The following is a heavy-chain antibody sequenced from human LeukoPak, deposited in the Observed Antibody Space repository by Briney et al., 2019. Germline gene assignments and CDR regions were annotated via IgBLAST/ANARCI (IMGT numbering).Heavy chain of an antibody. CDR3: ARDSQWLARPTHFDY. CDR2: ISYDGSNK. J-gene: IGHJ4*02. Sequence: PGGSLRLSCATSGFAFRNFGMHWLRQAPGKGLEWVAVISYDGSNKYYADSVKGRFTISRDNSKNTLYLQMNSLRAEDTAVYYCARDSQWLARPTHFDYWGQGTLVTVSS. D-gene: IGHD6-19*01. V-gene: IGHV3-30*19. CDR1: GFAFRNFG.